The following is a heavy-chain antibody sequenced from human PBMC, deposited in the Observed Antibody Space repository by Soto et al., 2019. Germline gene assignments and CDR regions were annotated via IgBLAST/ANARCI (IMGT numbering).Heavy chain of an antibody. CDR2: INPTGGRT. D-gene: IGHD3-10*01. CDR3: ARDGCITATCAGGGNWFDP. Sequence: QVQLVQSGAEVKKPGASVKVSCKASGYAFTTYFMHWVRQAPGQGLEWLGIINPTGGRTTYAQNFQGRVTMTRDTSSSTFYMELSSVRSEDTAVYYCARDGCITATCAGGGNWFDPWGQGTPVTVSS. J-gene: IGHJ5*02. CDR1: GYAFTTYF. V-gene: IGHV1-46*01.